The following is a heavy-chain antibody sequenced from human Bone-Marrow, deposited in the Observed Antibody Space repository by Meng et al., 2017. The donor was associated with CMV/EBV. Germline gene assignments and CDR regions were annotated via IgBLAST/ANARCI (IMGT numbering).Heavy chain of an antibody. V-gene: IGHV4-34*01. CDR2: INHSGST. Sequence: SETLSLTCAVYGGSFSGYYWSWIRQPPGKGLEWIGEINHSGSTNYNPSLKSRVTISVDTSKNQFSLKLSSVTAADTAVYYCARDPWNYYYYVMDVWGQGTTVTVSS. CDR3: ARDPWNYYYYVMDV. D-gene: IGHD5-12*01. J-gene: IGHJ6*02. CDR1: GGSFSGYY.